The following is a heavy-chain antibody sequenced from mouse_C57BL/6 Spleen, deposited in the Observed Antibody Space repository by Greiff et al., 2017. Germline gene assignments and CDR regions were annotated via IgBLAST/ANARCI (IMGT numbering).Heavy chain of an antibody. Sequence: EVMLVESGGDLVKPGGSLKLSCAASGFTFSSYGMSWVRQTPDKRLEWVATISSGGSYTYYPDSVKGRITISRDNAKNTLYLQMSSLKSEDTAMYYCARRGSNYEGYFYVWGTGTTVTVSS. CDR3: ARRGSNYEGYFYV. CDR1: GFTFSSYG. V-gene: IGHV5-6*02. D-gene: IGHD2-5*01. CDR2: ISSGGSYT. J-gene: IGHJ1*03.